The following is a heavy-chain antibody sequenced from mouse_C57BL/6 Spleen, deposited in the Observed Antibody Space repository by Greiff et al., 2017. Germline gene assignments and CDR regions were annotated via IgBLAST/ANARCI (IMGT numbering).Heavy chain of an antibody. CDR2: IHPNSGST. V-gene: IGHV1-64*01. J-gene: IGHJ4*01. Sequence: QVQLQQPGAELVKPGASVKLSCKASGYTFTSYWMHWVKQRPGQGLEWIGMIHPNSGSTNYNEKFKSKATLTVDKSSSTAYMQRSSLASEDSAVYYCAKTGDYYAMDYWGQGTSVTVSS. CDR1: GYTFTSYW. CDR3: AKTGDYYAMDY.